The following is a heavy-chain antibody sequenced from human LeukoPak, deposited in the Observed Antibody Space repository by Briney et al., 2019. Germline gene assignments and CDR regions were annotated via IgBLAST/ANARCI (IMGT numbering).Heavy chain of an antibody. V-gene: IGHV3-74*01. D-gene: IGHD3-16*01. CDR2: IKSDGSSP. Sequence: PGGSLRLSCAASGFTFSSYWMHWVRQAPGKGLVWVSRIKSDGSSPSYADSVKGRFTISRDNAKNTLYLQMNSLRAEDTAVYYCARGYAARGRGGSVGFDSWGQGTLVTVSS. CDR1: GFTFSSYW. J-gene: IGHJ4*02. CDR3: ARGYAARGRGGSVGFDS.